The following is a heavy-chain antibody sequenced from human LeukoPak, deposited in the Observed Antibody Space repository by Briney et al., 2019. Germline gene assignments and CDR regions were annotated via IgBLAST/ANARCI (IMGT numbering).Heavy chain of an antibody. Sequence: ASVTVSCKASGYTFTGYYMHWVRQAPGQGLEWMGWINPNSGGTNYAQKFQGRVTMTRDTSISTAYMELSRLRSDDTAVYYCARATGYSYGFDYWGQGTLVTVSS. CDR2: INPNSGGT. D-gene: IGHD5-18*01. J-gene: IGHJ4*02. V-gene: IGHV1-2*02. CDR3: ARATGYSYGFDY. CDR1: GYTFTGYY.